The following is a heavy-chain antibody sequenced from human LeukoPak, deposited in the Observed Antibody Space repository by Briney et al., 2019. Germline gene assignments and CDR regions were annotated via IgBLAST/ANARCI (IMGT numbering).Heavy chain of an antibody. D-gene: IGHD2-2*01. J-gene: IGHJ4*02. CDR2: INPNSGNT. Sequence: ASVKVSCKASGYTFTGYYMHWVRQAPGQGLEWMGWINPNSGNTGYAQKFQGRVTMTRNTSISTAYMELSSLRSEDTAVYYCARGYPPAFDYWGQGTLVTVSS. CDR3: ARGYPPAFDY. CDR1: GYTFTGYY. V-gene: IGHV1-8*02.